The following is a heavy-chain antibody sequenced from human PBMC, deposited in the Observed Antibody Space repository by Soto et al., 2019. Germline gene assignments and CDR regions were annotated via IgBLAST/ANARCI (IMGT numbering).Heavy chain of an antibody. D-gene: IGHD2-8*01. CDR2: IYYSGST. J-gene: IGHJ4*02. CDR1: GGSISSYY. CDR3: VRVGYCTNGICNFDS. V-gene: IGHV4-59*12. Sequence: PSETLSLTCTVSGGSISSYYWSWIWQPPGKGLEWIGYIYYSGSTNYNPSLKSRVTISLDTSKNQFSLKLSSVTAADTAVYYCVRVGYCTNGICNFDSWAQVTVVTVSS.